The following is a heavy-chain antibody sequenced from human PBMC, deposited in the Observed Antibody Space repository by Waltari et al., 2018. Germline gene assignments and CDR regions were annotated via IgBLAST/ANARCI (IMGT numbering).Heavy chain of an antibody. CDR2: IYHSGST. D-gene: IGHD4-17*01. V-gene: IGHV4-38-2*02. J-gene: IGHJ4*02. CDR3: ARGGTVTTPLDY. Sequence: QVQLQESGPGLVKPSETLSLTCTVSGYSLSTFYFWGWIRQAPGKGLEWIGSIYHSGSTYYNPSLKSRVTISVDTSRNQFSLKVNSVTAADTSVYYCARGGTVTTPLDYWGQGTLVTVSS. CDR1: GYSLSTFYF.